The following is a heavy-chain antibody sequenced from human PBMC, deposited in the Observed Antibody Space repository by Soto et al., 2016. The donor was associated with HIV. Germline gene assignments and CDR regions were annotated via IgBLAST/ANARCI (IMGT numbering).Heavy chain of an antibody. CDR1: GYTFTSYG. Sequence: QVQLVQSGAEVNKPGASVKVSCKASGYTFTSYGISWVRQAPGQGLEWMGWISAYNGNTNFAQKLQGRVTMTTDTSTSTAYMELWNLRSDDTAVYYCARSGQGVELLYYFDYWGQGTLVTVSS. D-gene: IGHD1-26*01. CDR2: ISAYNGNT. CDR3: ARSGQGVELLYYFDY. V-gene: IGHV1-18*01. J-gene: IGHJ4*02.